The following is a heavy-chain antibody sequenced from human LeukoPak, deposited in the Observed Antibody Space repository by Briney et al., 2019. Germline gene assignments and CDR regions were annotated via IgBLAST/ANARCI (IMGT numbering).Heavy chain of an antibody. J-gene: IGHJ5*02. CDR3: ARVGLRGYSTINWFDP. D-gene: IGHD5-18*01. CDR1: GYTFTSYY. V-gene: IGHV1-46*01. CDR2: INPSGGST. Sequence: GASVKVSCKASGYTFTSYYMHWVRQAPGQGLEWMGMINPSGGSTSYAQKFQGRVTMTRDTSTSTVYMELSSLRSEDTAVYYCARVGLRGYSTINWFDPWGQGTLVTVSS.